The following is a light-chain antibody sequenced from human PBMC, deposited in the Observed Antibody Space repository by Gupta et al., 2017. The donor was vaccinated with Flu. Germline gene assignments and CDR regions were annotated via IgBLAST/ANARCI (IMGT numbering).Light chain of an antibody. J-gene: IGLJ3*02. CDR3: AAWDDSLNARV. V-gene: IGLV1-44*01. CDR2: RKN. Sequence: RLTIASSGSSTNIGSKTGNSNQQLPETAPNLLIYRKNQRPSRVPNRFSGSKAGTSASLAISGLQSEDEADYYCAAWDDSLNARVFGGGTKLTVL. CDR1: STNIGSKT.